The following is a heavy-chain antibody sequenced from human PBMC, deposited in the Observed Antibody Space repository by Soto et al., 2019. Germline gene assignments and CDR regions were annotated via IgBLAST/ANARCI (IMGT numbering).Heavy chain of an antibody. V-gene: IGHV3-30-3*02. CDR3: AKLHLTSFDY. D-gene: IGHD3-3*02. J-gene: IGHJ4*02. CDR2: ISYDGNNK. CDR1: GFTFSSYA. Sequence: GGSLRLSCAASGFTFSSYAMHWVRQAPGKGLEWVAVISYDGNNKYYADSVKGRFTISRDNSKNTLYLQMNSLRAEDTAVYYCAKLHLTSFDYWGQGTLVTVSS.